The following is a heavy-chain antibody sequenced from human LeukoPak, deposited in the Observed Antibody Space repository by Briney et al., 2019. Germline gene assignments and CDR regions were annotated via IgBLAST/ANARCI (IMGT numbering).Heavy chain of an antibody. J-gene: IGHJ4*02. Sequence: GGSLRLSCAASGFTFSDYYMSWIRQAPGKGLEWVSYISSSGSTIYYADSVKGRFTISRDNAKNSPYLQMNSLRAEDTAVYYCARDSPTNCLDYWGQGTLVTVSS. CDR2: ISSSGSTI. V-gene: IGHV3-11*01. D-gene: IGHD7-27*01. CDR1: GFTFSDYY. CDR3: ARDSPTNCLDY.